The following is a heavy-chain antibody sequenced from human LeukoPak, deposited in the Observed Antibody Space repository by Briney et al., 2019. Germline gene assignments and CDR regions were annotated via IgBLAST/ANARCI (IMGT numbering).Heavy chain of an antibody. CDR3: ARATKRYDSSGYYCDY. V-gene: IGHV1-18*01. CDR2: ISAYNGNT. J-gene: IGHJ4*02. CDR1: GYSFTTYG. D-gene: IGHD3-22*01. Sequence: ASVKVSCKASGYSFTTYGVSWVRQAPGQGLEWMGRISAYNGNTNYAHKFQDRVTITTDTSTSTAYMELRSLRSDDTAVYYCARATKRYDSSGYYCDYWGQGTLVSVSS.